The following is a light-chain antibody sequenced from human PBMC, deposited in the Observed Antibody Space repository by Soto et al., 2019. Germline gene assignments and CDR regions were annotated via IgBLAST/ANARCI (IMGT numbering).Light chain of an antibody. CDR3: SSYAGSNNWN. V-gene: IGLV2-8*01. CDR2: EVS. Sequence: QSALTQPPSASGSPGQSVTISCTGTNSDVGGYNYVSWYQQHPGKAPKLMIYEVSKWPSGVPDRFSGSKSGNTASLTVSGLQAEDEADYYCSSYAGSNNWNFGTGTKLTVL. J-gene: IGLJ1*01. CDR1: NSDVGGYNY.